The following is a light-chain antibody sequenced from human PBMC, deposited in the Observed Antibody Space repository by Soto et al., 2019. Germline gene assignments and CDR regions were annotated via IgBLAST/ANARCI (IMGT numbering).Light chain of an antibody. CDR1: SSDVGSYNL. J-gene: IGLJ2*01. CDR2: EGS. CDR3: CSYAGSRSFVV. Sequence: QSALTQPASVSGSPGQSITISCTGTSSDVGSYNLVSWYQQHPGKAPKLIIYEGSKRPSGVSNRLSGSKSGNTASLTISGLQAEDEADYYCCSYAGSRSFVVFGGGTKLTVL. V-gene: IGLV2-23*03.